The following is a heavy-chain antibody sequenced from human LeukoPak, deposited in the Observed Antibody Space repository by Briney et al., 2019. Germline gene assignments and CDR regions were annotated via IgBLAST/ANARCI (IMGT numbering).Heavy chain of an antibody. D-gene: IGHD3-22*01. J-gene: IGHJ4*02. CDR1: GFTFSSNS. V-gene: IGHV3-21*01. CDR3: ARPHYYDSSGYYYLFDY. CDR2: ISSSSSYI. Sequence: GGSLRLSCAASGFTFSSNSMNWVRQAPGKGLEWVSSISSSSSYIYYADSVKGRFTISRDNAKNSLYLQMNSLRAEDTAVYYCARPHYYDSSGYYYLFDYWGQGTLVTVSS.